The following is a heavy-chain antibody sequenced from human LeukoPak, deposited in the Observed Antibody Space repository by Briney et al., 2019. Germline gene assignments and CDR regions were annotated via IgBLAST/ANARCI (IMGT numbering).Heavy chain of an antibody. CDR1: GFTFRSYE. J-gene: IGHJ4*02. CDR2: INSSGSTI. Sequence: AGSLTLSCAASGFTFRSYEMNWIRQAPGKGLEWVSYINSSGSTISYADSVKGRFTISRDNAKNSLYLQMNSLRAEDTAVYYCAREQTYGDYFDYWGQGTLVTVSS. CDR3: AREQTYGDYFDY. D-gene: IGHD4-17*01. V-gene: IGHV3-48*03.